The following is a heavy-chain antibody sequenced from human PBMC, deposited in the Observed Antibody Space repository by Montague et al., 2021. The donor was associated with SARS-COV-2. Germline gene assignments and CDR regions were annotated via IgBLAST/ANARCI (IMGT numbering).Heavy chain of an antibody. CDR2: MYSSGTT. V-gene: IGHV4-39*01. J-gene: IGHJ4*02. CDR1: GGSISSTSCF. CDR3: ARSTSGWFIY. D-gene: IGHD6-19*01. Sequence: SETLSLTCTLSGGSISSTSCFWAWHSQTPGKGLEWVGSMYSSGTTYYNRSLKSRVTIPGDTSRNQLSVRLGSVTAADTAVYYCARSTSGWFIYWGQGTLVTVSS.